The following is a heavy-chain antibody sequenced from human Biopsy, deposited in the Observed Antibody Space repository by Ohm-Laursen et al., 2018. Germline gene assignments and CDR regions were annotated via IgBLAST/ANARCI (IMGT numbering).Heavy chain of an antibody. CDR1: GFTFSSYS. Sequence: SLRLSCTASGFTFSSYSMNWVRQAPGKGLEWVGRIKSESDGGTTDYAGPVTGRFTISRDDSKNTLYVQMNSLKTEDTAVYYCSTMATFWGQGTLVTVSS. CDR3: STMATF. CDR2: IKSESDGGTT. J-gene: IGHJ4*02. V-gene: IGHV3-15*01. D-gene: IGHD3-16*01.